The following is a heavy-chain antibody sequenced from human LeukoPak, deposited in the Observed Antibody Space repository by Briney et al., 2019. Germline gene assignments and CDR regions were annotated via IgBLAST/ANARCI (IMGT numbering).Heavy chain of an antibody. J-gene: IGHJ1*01. Sequence: PGGSLRLSCAASGFIFRNYAMSWVRQAPGKGLEWVSTVHGRTYYADSVKGRFTISRDNSKNTLYLQMNSLRAEDTAVYYCAKGVAVAGTYFQHWGQGTLVTVSS. CDR1: GFIFRNYA. CDR2: VHGRT. D-gene: IGHD6-19*01. CDR3: AKGVAVAGTYFQH. V-gene: IGHV3-23*01.